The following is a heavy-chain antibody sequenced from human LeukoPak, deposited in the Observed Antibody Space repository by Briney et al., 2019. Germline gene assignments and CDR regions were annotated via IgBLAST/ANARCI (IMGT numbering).Heavy chain of an antibody. CDR3: ARGSLRGYSYGGRFDP. CDR2: INHSGST. D-gene: IGHD5-18*01. J-gene: IGHJ5*02. CDR1: GESFSGYC. V-gene: IGHV4-34*01. Sequence: SETLSLTCAVYGESFSGYCWSWIRQPPGKGLEWIGEINHSGSTNYNPSLKSRVTISVDTSKNQFSLKLSSVTAADTAVYYCARGSLRGYSYGGRFDPWGQGTLVTVSS.